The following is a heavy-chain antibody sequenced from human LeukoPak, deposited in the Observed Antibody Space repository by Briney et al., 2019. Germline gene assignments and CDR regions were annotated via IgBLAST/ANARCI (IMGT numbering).Heavy chain of an antibody. D-gene: IGHD1-1*01. CDR2: INHSGST. V-gene: IGHV4-34*01. Sequence: SETLSLTCAVYGGSFSGYYWSWIRQPPGKGLEWIGEINHSGSTNYNPSLKSRVTISVDTSKNQFSLKLSSVTAADTAVYYCASSTGTTLSDYYYYGMDVWGQGTTVTVSS. CDR1: GGSFSGYY. CDR3: ASSTGTTLSDYYYYGMDV. J-gene: IGHJ6*02.